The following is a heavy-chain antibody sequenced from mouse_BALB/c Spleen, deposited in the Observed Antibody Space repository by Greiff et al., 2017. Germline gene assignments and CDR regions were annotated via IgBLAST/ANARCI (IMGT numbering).Heavy chain of an antibody. CDR1: GFTFSSYT. CDR3: TRPRSYYDGSSYYAMDY. V-gene: IGHV5-6-4*01. D-gene: IGHD1-1*01. J-gene: IGHJ4*01. CDR2: ISSGGSYT. Sequence: EVMLVESGGGLVKPGGSLKLSCAASGFTFSSYTMSWVRQTPEKRLEWVATISSGGSYTYYPDSVKGRFTISRDNAKNTLYLQMSSLKSEDTAMYYCTRPRSYYDGSSYYAMDYWGQGTSVTVSS.